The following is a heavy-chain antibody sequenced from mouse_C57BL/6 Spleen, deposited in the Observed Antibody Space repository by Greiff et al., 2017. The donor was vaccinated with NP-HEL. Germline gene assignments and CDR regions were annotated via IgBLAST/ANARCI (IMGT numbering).Heavy chain of an antibody. V-gene: IGHV1-81*01. CDR2: IYPRSGNT. J-gene: IGHJ2*01. Sequence: QVQLQQSGAELARPGASVKLSCKASGYTFTSYGISWVKQRTGQGLEWIGEIYPRSGNTYYNEKFKGKATLTADKSSSTAYMELRSLTSEDSAVYFCARRFITTLVPYYFDYWGQGTTLTVSS. CDR1: GYTFTSYG. CDR3: ARRFITTLVPYYFDY. D-gene: IGHD1-1*01.